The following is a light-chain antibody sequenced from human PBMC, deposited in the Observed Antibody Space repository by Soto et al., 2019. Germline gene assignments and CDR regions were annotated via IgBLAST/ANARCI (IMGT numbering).Light chain of an antibody. CDR2: EAS. J-gene: IGKJ1*01. CDR1: QSINSY. Sequence: DIQMTQSPSTLSASVGDRVTITCRASQSINSYLAWYQQKPGKAPKLLIYEASNLESGVPSRFSGSGSGTEFTLTISSLQPDDFATYYCQPSSDYPWTFGQGTKVDIK. V-gene: IGKV1-5*03. CDR3: QPSSDYPWT.